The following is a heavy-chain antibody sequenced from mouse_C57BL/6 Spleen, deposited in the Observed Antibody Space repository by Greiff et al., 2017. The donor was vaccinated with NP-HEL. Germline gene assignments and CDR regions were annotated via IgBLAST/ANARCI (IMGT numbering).Heavy chain of an antibody. J-gene: IGHJ2*01. Sequence: VHVKQSGPELVKPGASVKISCKASGYSFTDYNMNWVKQSNGKSLEWIGVINPNYGTTSYNQKFKGKATLTVDQSSSTAYMQLNSLTSEDSAVYYCARSANGYYRGLFDYWGQGTTLTVSS. CDR2: INPNYGTT. D-gene: IGHD2-3*01. CDR3: ARSANGYYRGLFDY. CDR1: GYSFTDYN. V-gene: IGHV1-39*01.